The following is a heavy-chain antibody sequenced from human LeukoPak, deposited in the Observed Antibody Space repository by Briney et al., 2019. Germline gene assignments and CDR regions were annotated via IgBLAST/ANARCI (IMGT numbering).Heavy chain of an antibody. CDR1: GFTFSDYY. D-gene: IGHD2-2*01. CDR3: ARDSGYCSSTSCYDYYYYYGMDV. CDR2: ISSSGSTI. Sequence: GGPLRLSCAASGFTFSDYYMSWIRQAPGKGLEWVSYISSSGSTIYYADSVKGRFTISRDNTKNSLYLQMNSLRAEDTAVYYCARDSGYCSSTSCYDYYYYYGMDVWGQGTTVTVSS. V-gene: IGHV3-11*01. J-gene: IGHJ6*02.